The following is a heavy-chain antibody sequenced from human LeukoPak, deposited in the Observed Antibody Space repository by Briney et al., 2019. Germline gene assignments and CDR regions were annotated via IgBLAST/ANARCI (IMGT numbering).Heavy chain of an antibody. D-gene: IGHD3-22*01. CDR1: GGSISSSSYY. CDR2: IYYSGRT. J-gene: IGHJ4*02. V-gene: IGHV4-39*07. Sequence: SETLSLTCTVSGGSISSSSYYWGWIRQPPGKGLECIESIYYSGRTYYHPSLKSRVTISVDTSMNQFSLKVSSVTAADTAVYYCARVMDYYDGTGYPPPAAADYWGQGTLVTVSS. CDR3: ARVMDYYDGTGYPPPAAADY.